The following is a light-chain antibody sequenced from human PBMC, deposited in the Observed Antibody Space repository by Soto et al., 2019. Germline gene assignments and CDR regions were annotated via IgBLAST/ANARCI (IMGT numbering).Light chain of an antibody. CDR3: SSYTSSSTWV. Sequence: QSVLTQPASVSGSPGQSITISCTGTRSDVGGYNYVSWYQQHPGKAPKLMIYEVSNRPSGVSDRFSGSRSCNTASLTISGLQAEDESDYYCSSYTSSSTWVFGGGTQLTVL. CDR1: RSDVGGYNY. J-gene: IGLJ3*02. V-gene: IGLV2-14*01. CDR2: EVS.